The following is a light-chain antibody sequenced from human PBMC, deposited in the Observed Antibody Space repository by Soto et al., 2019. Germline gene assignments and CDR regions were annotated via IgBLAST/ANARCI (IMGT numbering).Light chain of an antibody. J-gene: IGLJ3*02. Sequence: QSVLTQPPSASGTPGQRVTISCSGSSSNIGSNYVFWYKQLPGTAPKLLIYTNNQRPSGVPDRFSGSKSGTSASLAISGLRSEDEAEYYCAAWDASLTGWVFGGGTQLTVL. CDR2: TNN. V-gene: IGLV1-47*02. CDR3: AAWDASLTGWV. CDR1: SSNIGSNY.